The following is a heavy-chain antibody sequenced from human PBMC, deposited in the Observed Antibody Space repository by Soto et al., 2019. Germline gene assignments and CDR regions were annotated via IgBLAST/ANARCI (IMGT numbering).Heavy chain of an antibody. V-gene: IGHV3-23*01. CDR3: AKDKWFETIGLSHFDY. CDR1: GFTFSSYA. CDR2: ISGSGGST. Sequence: GGSLRLSCAASGFTFSSYAMSWVRQAPGKGLEWVSAISGSGGSTYYADSVKGRFTISRDNSKNTLYLQMNSLRAEDTAVYYCAKDKWFETIGLSHFDYWGQGTLVTVSS. J-gene: IGHJ4*02. D-gene: IGHD3-10*01.